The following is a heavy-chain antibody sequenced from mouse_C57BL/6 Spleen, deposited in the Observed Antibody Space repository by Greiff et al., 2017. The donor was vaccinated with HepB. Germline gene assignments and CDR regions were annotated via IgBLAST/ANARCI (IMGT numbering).Heavy chain of an antibody. D-gene: IGHD1-1*01. V-gene: IGHV1-64*01. J-gene: IGHJ2*01. CDR3: AREGITTVVARGDY. Sequence: QVQLQQPGAELVKPGASVKLSCKASGYTFTSYWMHWVKQRPGQGLEWIGMIHPNSGSTNYNEKFKSKATLTVDKSSSTAYMQLSSLTSEDSAVYYCAREGITTVVARGDYWGQGTTLTVSS. CDR1: GYTFTSYW. CDR2: IHPNSGST.